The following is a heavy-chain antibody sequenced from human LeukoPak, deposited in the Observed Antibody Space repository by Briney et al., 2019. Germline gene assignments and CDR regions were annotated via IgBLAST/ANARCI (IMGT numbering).Heavy chain of an antibody. CDR2: INPSGGST. D-gene: IGHD2-2*01. CDR3: ARGPKYCSSTSCYDRVYYYYYYYMDV. CDR1: GYTFTSYY. Sequence: ASVKVSCKASGYTFTSYYLHWVRQAPGQGLEWMGIINPSGGSTSYAQKFQGRVTMTRDTSTSTAYMELRSLRSDDTAVYYCARGPKYCSSTSCYDRVYYYYYYYMDVWGKGTTVTVSS. J-gene: IGHJ6*03. V-gene: IGHV1-46*01.